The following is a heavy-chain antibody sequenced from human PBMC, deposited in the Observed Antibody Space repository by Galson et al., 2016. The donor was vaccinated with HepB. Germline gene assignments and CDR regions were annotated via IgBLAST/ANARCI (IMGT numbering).Heavy chain of an antibody. Sequence: SLRLSCAASGLTFRGSSMNWVRQAPGKGLEWISHITSDSSTRYYADSVKGRFTISRDNAKNSLDLQMNSLGAEDTAVYYCARGRDYAFDIWGQGTMVTVSS. J-gene: IGHJ3*02. D-gene: IGHD2-21*02. V-gene: IGHV3-48*01. CDR2: ITSDSSTR. CDR1: GLTFRGSS. CDR3: ARGRDYAFDI.